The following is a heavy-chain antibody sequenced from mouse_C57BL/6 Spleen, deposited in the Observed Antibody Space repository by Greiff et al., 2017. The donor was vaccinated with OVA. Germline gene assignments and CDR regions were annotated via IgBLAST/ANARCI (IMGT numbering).Heavy chain of an antibody. Sequence: VQLKESVAELVRPGASVKLSCTASGFNIKNTYMHWVKQRPEQGLEWIGRIDPANGNTKYAPKFQGKATITADTSSNTAYLQLSSLTSEDTAIYYCARSGITTVVATYWYFDVWGTGTTVTVSS. V-gene: IGHV14-3*01. CDR1: GFNIKNTY. D-gene: IGHD1-1*01. J-gene: IGHJ1*03. CDR2: IDPANGNT. CDR3: ARSGITTVVATYWYFDV.